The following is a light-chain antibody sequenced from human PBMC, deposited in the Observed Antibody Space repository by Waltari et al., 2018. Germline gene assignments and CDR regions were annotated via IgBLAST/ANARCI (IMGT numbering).Light chain of an antibody. CDR2: RNE. CDR1: ASNIGDNV. V-gene: IGLV1-44*01. CDR3: ATWDDSPNGHWV. Sequence: QSVLTQPPSASGTPGQRVTISCSGRASNIGDNVVNWYQQFPGKAPKLVIYRNEQRASGVPDRFSGSKSGTSASLAISGLQSEDEADYYCATWDDSPNGHWVFGGGTKVTVL. J-gene: IGLJ3*02.